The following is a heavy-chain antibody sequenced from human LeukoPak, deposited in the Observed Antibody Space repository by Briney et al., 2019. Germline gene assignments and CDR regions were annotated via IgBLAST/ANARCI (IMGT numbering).Heavy chain of an antibody. J-gene: IGHJ4*02. V-gene: IGHV3-23*01. CDR1: GFTFSSYW. CDR2: ISGSGDST. Sequence: GGSLRLSCAASGFTFSSYWMHWVRQAPGEGLEWVSGISGSGDSTYYADSVKGRFTISRDNSKNTLYLQMSSLRVEDTAVYYCAIDPSVYYGDYIIRWGQGTLVLVSS. CDR3: AIDPSVYYGDYIIR. D-gene: IGHD4-17*01.